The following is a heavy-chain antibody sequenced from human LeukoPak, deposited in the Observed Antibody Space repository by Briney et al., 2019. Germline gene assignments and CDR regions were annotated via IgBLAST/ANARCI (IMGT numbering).Heavy chain of an antibody. CDR3: ASLEGYCSSTSCSDAFDI. CDR1: GGSISSSSYY. D-gene: IGHD2-2*01. V-gene: IGHV4-39*01. Sequence: SETLSLTCTVSGGSISSSSYYWGWIRQPPGKGLEWVGSVYYSGSPYYNPSLKSRVTISVDTSKNQFSLKLGSVTAADTAVYYCASLEGYCSSTSCSDAFDIWGQGTMVTVSS. J-gene: IGHJ3*02. CDR2: VYYSGSP.